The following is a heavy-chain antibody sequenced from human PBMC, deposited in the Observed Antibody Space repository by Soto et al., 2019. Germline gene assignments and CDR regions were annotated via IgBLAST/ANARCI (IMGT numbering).Heavy chain of an antibody. Sequence: ASETLSLTCTVSGDSISSYYWSWIRQPPGKGLEWIGFISYSGSTYYSTSLKSRVTISVDTSKSQFSLNLSFVTAADTAVYYCATMGTPATGLYFFGYWGQGSQVTVSS. CDR2: ISYSGST. D-gene: IGHD2-15*01. V-gene: IGHV4-30-4*01. J-gene: IGHJ4*02. CDR3: ATMGTPATGLYFFGY. CDR1: GDSISSYY.